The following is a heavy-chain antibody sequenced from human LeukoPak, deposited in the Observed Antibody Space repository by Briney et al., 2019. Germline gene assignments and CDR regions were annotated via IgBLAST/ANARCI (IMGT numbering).Heavy chain of an antibody. J-gene: IGHJ4*02. D-gene: IGHD6-19*01. CDR1: GFSFSSYA. CDR2: ITSGGTT. V-gene: IGHV3-23*01. Sequence: GGSLRLSCAASGFSFSSYAMNWVRQAPGKGLEWVSGITSGGTTYYADSVKGRFTISRDNSKNTLYLQMNSLRAEDTAVYYCAKGAVAGTIYCYFDYWGQGTLVTASS. CDR3: AKGAVAGTIYCYFDY.